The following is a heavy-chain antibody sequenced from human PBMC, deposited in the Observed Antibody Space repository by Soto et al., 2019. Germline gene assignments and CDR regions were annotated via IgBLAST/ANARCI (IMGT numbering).Heavy chain of an antibody. Sequence: PGGSLRLSCAASGFTFSSYAMHWVRQAPGKGLEWVAVISYDGSNKYYADSVKGRFTISRDNSKNTLYLQMNSLRAEDTAVYYCARWNTAMVADYWGQGTLVTVSS. J-gene: IGHJ4*02. V-gene: IGHV3-30-3*01. CDR1: GFTFSSYA. CDR3: ARWNTAMVADY. CDR2: ISYDGSNK. D-gene: IGHD5-18*01.